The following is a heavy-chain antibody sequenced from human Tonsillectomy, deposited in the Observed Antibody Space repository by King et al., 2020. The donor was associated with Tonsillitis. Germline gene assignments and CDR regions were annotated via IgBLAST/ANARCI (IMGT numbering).Heavy chain of an antibody. J-gene: IGHJ4*02. CDR2: IYSGGSST. D-gene: IGHD3-9*01. CDR3: AKMGGDILTAYSTFDY. Sequence: VQLVESGGGLVQPGGSLRLSCAASGFTFSSYAMSWVRQAPGKGLEWVSVIYSGGSSTYYADSVKGRFTISRDNSKNTLYLPMNSLRAEDTAVYYCAKMGGDILTAYSTFDYWGQGTLVTVSS. CDR1: GFTFSSYA. V-gene: IGHV3-23*03.